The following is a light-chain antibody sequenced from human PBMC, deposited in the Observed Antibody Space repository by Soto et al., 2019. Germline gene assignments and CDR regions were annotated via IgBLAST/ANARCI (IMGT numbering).Light chain of an antibody. CDR3: QSYDSSLSVVV. CDR2: GNS. CDR1: SSNIGAGYD. V-gene: IGLV1-40*01. J-gene: IGLJ2*01. Sequence: QSVLTQPPSVSGAPGQRVTISCTGSSSNIGAGYDVHWYQQLPGTAPKFLIYGNSNRPSGVPDRFSGSKSGTSASLNITGLQAEDEADYYCQSYDSSLSVVVFGGGTKVPS.